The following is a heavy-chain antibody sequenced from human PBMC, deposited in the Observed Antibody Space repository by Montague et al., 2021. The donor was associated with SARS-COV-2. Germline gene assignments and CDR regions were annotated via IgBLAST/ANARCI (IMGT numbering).Heavy chain of an antibody. J-gene: IGHJ3*02. V-gene: IGHV4-59*08. Sequence: SETLSLTCTVSGGSISSYYWSWIRQPPGKGLEWIGYIYYSGSTNYNPSLKSRVTISVDTSKNQFSLKLSSVTAADTAVYYCAGHGRFSVIVNTPRGTFDIWGQGTMVTVSS. CDR3: AGHGRFSVIVNTPRGTFDI. D-gene: IGHD3-22*01. CDR1: GGSISSYY. CDR2: IYYSGST.